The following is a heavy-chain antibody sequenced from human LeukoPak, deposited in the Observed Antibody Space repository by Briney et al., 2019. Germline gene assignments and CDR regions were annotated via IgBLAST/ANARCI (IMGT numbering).Heavy chain of an antibody. CDR1: GFTFSSYG. D-gene: IGHD2-2*01. CDR2: IWYDGSNK. CDR3: ARDKSSSTNLLDY. J-gene: IGHJ4*02. V-gene: IGHV3-33*01. Sequence: GGSLRLSCAASGFTFSSYGMHWVRQAPGKGLEWVAVIWYDGSNKYYADSVKGRFTISRDNSKNTLYLQMNSLRAEDTAVYYCARDKSSSTNLLDYRGQGTLVTVSS.